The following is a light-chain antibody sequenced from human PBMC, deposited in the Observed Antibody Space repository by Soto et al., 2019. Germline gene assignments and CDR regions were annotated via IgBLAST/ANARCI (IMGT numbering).Light chain of an antibody. V-gene: IGKV1-5*01. CDR3: QQYNSYL. J-gene: IGKJ2*01. CDR2: DAS. Sequence: DIQMTQSPSTLSAPVGDRVTITCRASQSISSWLAWYQQKPGKAPKLLIYDASSLESGVPSRFSGSGSGTEFTLTISSLQPDDFATYYCQQYNSYLFGQGTKLEIK. CDR1: QSISSW.